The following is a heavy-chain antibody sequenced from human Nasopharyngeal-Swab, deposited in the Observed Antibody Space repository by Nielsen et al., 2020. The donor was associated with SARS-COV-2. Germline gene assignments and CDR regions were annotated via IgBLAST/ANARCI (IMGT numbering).Heavy chain of an antibody. CDR3: ARGGYCSSSSCYNAFDV. Sequence: GESLKISCAAPGFIVSNNYMSWVRQAPGKGLEWVSVMYSAGTTYYADSVKGRFTISRHSSENSLYLQMNSLRADDTALYYCARGGYCSSSSCYNAFDVWGEGTMVLVSS. D-gene: IGHD2-2*03. CDR1: GFIVSNNY. CDR2: MYSAGTT. V-gene: IGHV3-53*04. J-gene: IGHJ3*01.